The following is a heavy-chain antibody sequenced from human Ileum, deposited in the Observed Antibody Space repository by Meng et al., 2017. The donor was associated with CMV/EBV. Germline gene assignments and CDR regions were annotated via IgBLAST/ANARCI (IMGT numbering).Heavy chain of an antibody. CDR3: ARDPRNQGFDP. CDR1: VFTLSAYY. Sequence: SCAASVFTLSAYYITWIRKAPGKGLEWISYISGSDNAIYYTDSVKGRFASSRDNAKNSLYLQMNSLRAEDTAIYYCARDPRNQGFDPWGQGTLVTVSS. J-gene: IGHJ5*02. V-gene: IGHV3-11*01. CDR2: ISGSDNAI.